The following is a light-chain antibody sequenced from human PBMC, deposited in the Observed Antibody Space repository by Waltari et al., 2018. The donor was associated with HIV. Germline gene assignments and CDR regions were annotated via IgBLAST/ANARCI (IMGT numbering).Light chain of an antibody. CDR3: QQYYSSPRT. Sequence: DIVMTQSPDSLAVSLGERATINCQSSQSISHNSQHKNYLAGYQKQPGQPPRLLIYGASARESVVPDRFSGSGSGTSFSLSISSLQAEDVAVYFCQQYYSSPRTFGQGTKVEIK. CDR2: GAS. V-gene: IGKV4-1*01. CDR1: QSISHNSQHKNY. J-gene: IGKJ1*01.